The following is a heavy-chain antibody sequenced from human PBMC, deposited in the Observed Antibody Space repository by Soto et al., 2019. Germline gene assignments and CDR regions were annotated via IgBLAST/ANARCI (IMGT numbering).Heavy chain of an antibody. CDR1: GYTFTGYY. CDR3: ARVGAYGGNSVPSRTFDY. CDR2: INPNSGGT. D-gene: IGHD4-17*01. Sequence: ASVKVSCKASGYTFTGYYMHWVRQAPGQGLEWMGWINPNSGGTNYAQKFQGRVTMTRDTSISTAYMELSRLRSDDTAVYYCARVGAYGGNSVPSRTFDYWGQGTLVTVSS. J-gene: IGHJ4*02. V-gene: IGHV1-2*02.